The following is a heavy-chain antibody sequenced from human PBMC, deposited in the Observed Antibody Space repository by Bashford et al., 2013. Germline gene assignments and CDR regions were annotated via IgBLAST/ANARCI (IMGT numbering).Heavy chain of an antibody. J-gene: IGHJ4*02. CDR1: DYGFTNYA. D-gene: IGHD2-15*01. V-gene: IGHV1-18*01. CDR3: ARLWGLCTRGSCHSLDY. CDR2: SPDTMGT. Sequence: ASVKVSCKTSDYGFTNYAVRLGATRPLDKALSCWDGSPDTMGTQTMQKKFQDRVTMTIDTTTTTAYMEMRNLRSDDTGVYFCARLWGLCTRGSCHSLDYWGQGTLVTVSS.